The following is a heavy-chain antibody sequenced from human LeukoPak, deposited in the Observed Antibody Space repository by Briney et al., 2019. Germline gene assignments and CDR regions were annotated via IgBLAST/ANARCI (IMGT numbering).Heavy chain of an antibody. Sequence: SETLSLTCSVPGGSIFIYYSTCIPQPAGKGLEWIGRIYTTGSTNYNPSLASRCTMSLHTSKNQFSLTLTSLTAADTAVYYCVREARDHNDASGYYNDYWGQGTLVTVSS. V-gene: IGHV4-4*07. CDR2: IYTTGST. CDR1: GGSIFIYY. CDR3: VREARDHNDASGYYNDY. J-gene: IGHJ4*02. D-gene: IGHD3-22*01.